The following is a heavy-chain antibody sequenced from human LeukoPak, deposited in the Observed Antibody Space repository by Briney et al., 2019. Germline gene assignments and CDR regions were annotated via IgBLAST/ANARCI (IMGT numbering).Heavy chain of an antibody. Sequence: AGGSLRLSCAASGFTFSNYWMSWVRQAPGKGLGWVSAISGSGGSTYYADSVKGRFTISRDNSKNTLYLQMNSLRAEDTAVYYCAKYGPRLLWFGELSYYFDYWGQGTLVTVSS. V-gene: IGHV3-23*01. D-gene: IGHD3-10*01. CDR2: ISGSGGST. J-gene: IGHJ4*02. CDR1: GFTFSNYW. CDR3: AKYGPRLLWFGELSYYFDY.